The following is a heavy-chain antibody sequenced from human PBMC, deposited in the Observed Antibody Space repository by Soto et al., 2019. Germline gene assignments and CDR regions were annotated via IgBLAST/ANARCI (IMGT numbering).Heavy chain of an antibody. CDR2: ISGSGGST. CDR3: AKDSALWFGARQNWFDP. CDR1: GFTFSSYA. D-gene: IGHD3-10*01. Sequence: GGSLRLSCAASGFTFSSYAMSWVRQAPGKGLEWVSAISGSGGSTYYADSVKGRFTISRDNSKNTLYLQMNSLRAEDTAVYYCAKDSALWFGARQNWFDPWGQGTLVTVSS. J-gene: IGHJ5*02. V-gene: IGHV3-23*01.